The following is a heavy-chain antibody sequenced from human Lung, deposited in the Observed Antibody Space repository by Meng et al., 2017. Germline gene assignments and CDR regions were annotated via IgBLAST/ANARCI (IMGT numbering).Heavy chain of an antibody. Sequence: GGSLRLSCAAAGFTFSDYYMSWIRQAPGKGLEWVSYISSSGSTIYYADSVKGRFTITRYNAKNSLYLQMNSLRAEDTAVYYCARGWEVYRSSWYSLWDYWGQGTRVTVSS. D-gene: IGHD6-13*01. CDR3: ARGWEVYRSSWYSLWDY. V-gene: IGHV3-11*01. CDR2: ISSSGSTI. J-gene: IGHJ4*02. CDR1: GFTFSDYY.